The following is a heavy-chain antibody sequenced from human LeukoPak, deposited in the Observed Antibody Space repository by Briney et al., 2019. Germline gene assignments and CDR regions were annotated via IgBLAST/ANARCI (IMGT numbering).Heavy chain of an antibody. CDR1: GGSISSSDYS. J-gene: IGHJ4*02. CDR2: IYYSGST. D-gene: IGHD3-3*01. V-gene: IGHV4-30-4*07. Sequence: SETLSLTCGVSGGSISSSDYSWSWIRQPPGKGLEWIGHIYYSGSTYYNPSLKSRVTISVDTSKNHFSLKLSSVTAADTAVYYCARDRFLERDYFDYWGQGTLVTVSS. CDR3: ARDRFLERDYFDY.